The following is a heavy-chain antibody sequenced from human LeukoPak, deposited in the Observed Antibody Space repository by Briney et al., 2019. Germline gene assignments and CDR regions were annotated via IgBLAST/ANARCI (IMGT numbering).Heavy chain of an antibody. CDR3: ARESTDFWSGYLDY. CDR2: ISYDGSNK. V-gene: IGHV3-30-3*01. CDR1: GFTFSSYA. Sequence: PGGSLRLSCAASGFTFSSYAMHWVRQAPGKGLEWVAVISYDGSNKYYADSVKGRFTISRDNSKNTLYLQMNSLRAEDTAVYYCARESTDFWSGYLDYWGQGTLVTVSS. J-gene: IGHJ4*02. D-gene: IGHD3-3*01.